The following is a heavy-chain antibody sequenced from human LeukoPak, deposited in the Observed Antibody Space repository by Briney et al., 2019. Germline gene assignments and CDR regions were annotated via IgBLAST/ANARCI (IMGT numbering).Heavy chain of an antibody. Sequence: MTSETLSLTCTVSGGSISSGSYYWSWIRQPAGKGLEWIGRIYTSGSTNYNPSLKSRVTISVDTSKNQFSLKLSSVTAADTAVYYCARAQVGSRTRGYYYYYMDVWGKGTTVTVSS. V-gene: IGHV4-61*02. D-gene: IGHD2-15*01. CDR2: IYTSGST. CDR1: GGSISSGSYY. J-gene: IGHJ6*03. CDR3: ARAQVGSRTRGYYYYYMDV.